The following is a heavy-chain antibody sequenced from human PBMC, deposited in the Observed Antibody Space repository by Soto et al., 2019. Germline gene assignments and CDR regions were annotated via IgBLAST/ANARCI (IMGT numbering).Heavy chain of an antibody. CDR2: IYYSGST. D-gene: IGHD2-2*01. Sequence: SETLSLTCTVSGGSISSGGYYWSWIRQHPGKGLEWIGYIYYSGSTYYNPSLKSRVTISVDTSKNQFSLKLSSVTAADTAVYYCARGDIVVVPNYYYYGMDVWGQGTTVTVSS. V-gene: IGHV4-31*03. J-gene: IGHJ6*02. CDR1: GGSISSGGYY. CDR3: ARGDIVVVPNYYYYGMDV.